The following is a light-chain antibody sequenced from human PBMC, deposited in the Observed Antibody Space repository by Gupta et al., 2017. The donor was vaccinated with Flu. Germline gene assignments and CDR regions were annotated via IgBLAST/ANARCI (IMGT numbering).Light chain of an antibody. J-gene: IGLJ1*01. Sequence: NVGSPTINWYMHLTGAAHKLVISGDHQRPSGVPDRFSASKSGTSASLAISGLQSEDEADYYCASWYHSLNGFVFGSGTTVTLL. CDR3: ASWYHSLNGFV. CDR1: NVGSPT. V-gene: IGLV1-44*01. CDR2: GDH.